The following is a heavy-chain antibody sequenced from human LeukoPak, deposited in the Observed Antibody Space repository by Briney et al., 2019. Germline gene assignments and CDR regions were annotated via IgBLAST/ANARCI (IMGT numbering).Heavy chain of an antibody. J-gene: IGHJ6*04. CDR2: INAGNGNT. D-gene: IGHD6-19*01. CDR3: ARDQLLGGTLVAGTYYGMDV. V-gene: IGHV1-18*04. Sequence: GASVKVSCKASGYTFTGYYMHWVRQAPGQGLEWMGWINAGNGNTNYAQKLQGRVTMTTDTSTSTAYMELRSLRSDDTAVYYCARDQLLGGTLVAGTYYGMDVWGKGTTVTVSS. CDR1: GYTFTGYY.